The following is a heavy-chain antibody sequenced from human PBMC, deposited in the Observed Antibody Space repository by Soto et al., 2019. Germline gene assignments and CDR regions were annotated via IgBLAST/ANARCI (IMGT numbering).Heavy chain of an antibody. Sequence: ASVKVSCKASGYTFTGYYMHWVRQAPGQGLEWMGWINPNSGGTNYAQKFQGRVTMTRDTPISTAYMELSRLRSDDTAVYYCARVGGYSYVQGIDYWGQGTLVTVSS. CDR3: ARVGGYSYVQGIDY. CDR2: INPNSGGT. V-gene: IGHV1-2*02. CDR1: GYTFTGYY. D-gene: IGHD5-18*01. J-gene: IGHJ4*02.